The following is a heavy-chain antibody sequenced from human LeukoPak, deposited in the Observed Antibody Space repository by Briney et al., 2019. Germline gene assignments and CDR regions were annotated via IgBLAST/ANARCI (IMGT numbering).Heavy chain of an antibody. V-gene: IGHV4-59*01. CDR3: ARGRRLFMIFGGSFDP. Sequence: SETLSLTCTVSDGSISTDYWSWIRQPPGKGLEWIGYIYNSGSTNYNPSLKSRVTISVDTSKNQFSLKLSSVTAADTAVYYCARGRRLFMIFGGSFDPWGQGTLVTVSS. J-gene: IGHJ5*02. CDR1: DGSISTDY. D-gene: IGHD3/OR15-3a*01. CDR2: IYNSGST.